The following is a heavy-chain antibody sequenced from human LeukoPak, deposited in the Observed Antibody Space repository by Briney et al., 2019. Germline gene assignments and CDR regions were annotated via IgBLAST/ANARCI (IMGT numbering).Heavy chain of an antibody. Sequence: GGSLRLSCAASGFTFSSYAVHWVRQAPGKGLEWVAIISYDGSNKYYADSVKGRFTISRDNSKNTLYLQMNSLRAGDTAVYYCARGPRDIVVVDAHYFDYWGQGTLVTVSS. CDR1: GFTFSSYA. CDR3: ARGPRDIVVVDAHYFDY. V-gene: IGHV3-30-3*01. D-gene: IGHD2-15*01. CDR2: ISYDGSNK. J-gene: IGHJ4*02.